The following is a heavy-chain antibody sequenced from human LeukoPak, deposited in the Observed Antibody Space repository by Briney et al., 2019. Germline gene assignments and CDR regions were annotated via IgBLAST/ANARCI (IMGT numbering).Heavy chain of an antibody. V-gene: IGHV1-3*01. CDR2: INVGNGNT. J-gene: IGHJ4*02. CDR3: ARELLRSDGFDY. D-gene: IGHD1-26*01. CDR1: GYIFSSYA. Sequence: ASVKASCKASGYIFSSYAMHWVRQAPGQRLEWMGWINVGNGNTKYSQKFQGRVTITRDTSASTAYMEVSSLRSEDTAVYYCARELLRSDGFDYWGQGTLVTVSS.